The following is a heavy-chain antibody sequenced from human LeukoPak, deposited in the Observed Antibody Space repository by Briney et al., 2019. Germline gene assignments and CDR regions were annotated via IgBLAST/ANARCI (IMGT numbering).Heavy chain of an antibody. CDR2: IIPIFGTA. J-gene: IGHJ4*02. Sequence: SVKVSCXASGYTFTSYAISWVRQAPGQGLEWMGGIIPIFGTANYAQKFQGRVTITTDESTSTAYMELSSLRSEDTAVYYCARGEDSSSWSALPFDCWGQGTLVTVSS. CDR1: GYTFTSYA. D-gene: IGHD6-13*01. CDR3: ARGEDSSSWSALPFDC. V-gene: IGHV1-69*05.